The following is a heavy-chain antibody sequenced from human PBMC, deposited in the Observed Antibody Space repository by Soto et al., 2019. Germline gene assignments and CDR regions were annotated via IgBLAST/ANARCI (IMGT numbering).Heavy chain of an antibody. CDR2: IWYDGSNK. CDR1: GFTFSSYG. J-gene: IGHJ6*03. Sequence: GGSLRLSCAASGFTFSSYGMHWVRQAPGKGLEWVAVIWYDGSNKYYADSVKGRFTISRDNSKNTLYLQMNSLRAEDTAVYYCARGYCSSTSCYRVIDYYYYMDGWGKGTTVTVSS. V-gene: IGHV3-33*01. CDR3: ARGYCSSTSCYRVIDYYYYMDG. D-gene: IGHD2-2*02.